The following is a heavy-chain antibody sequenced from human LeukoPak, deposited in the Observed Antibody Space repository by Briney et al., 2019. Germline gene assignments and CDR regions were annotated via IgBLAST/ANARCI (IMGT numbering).Heavy chain of an antibody. Sequence: GGSLRLSCAASGFTFSNAWMSWVRQAPGKGLEWVSGLSGSGGSTYYADSVKGRFTISRDNSKNTLFLQMNSLRAEDTAIYYCAKVPVDYGDYFDYWGQGTLVTVSS. J-gene: IGHJ4*02. D-gene: IGHD4-17*01. CDR2: LSGSGGST. CDR1: GFTFSNAW. CDR3: AKVPVDYGDYFDY. V-gene: IGHV3-23*01.